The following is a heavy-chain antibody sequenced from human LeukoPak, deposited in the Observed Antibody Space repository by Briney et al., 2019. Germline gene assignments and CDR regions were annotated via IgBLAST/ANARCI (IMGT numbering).Heavy chain of an antibody. D-gene: IGHD3-16*01. CDR2: INHSGST. Sequence: SETLSLTCAVYGGSFSGYYWSWIRQPPGKGLEWIGEINHSGSTNYNPSLKSRVTISVDTSKNQFSLKLSSVTVADTAVYYCARVPSRLGVRYFDYWGQGTLVTVSS. V-gene: IGHV4-34*01. CDR3: ARVPSRLGVRYFDY. J-gene: IGHJ4*02. CDR1: GGSFSGYY.